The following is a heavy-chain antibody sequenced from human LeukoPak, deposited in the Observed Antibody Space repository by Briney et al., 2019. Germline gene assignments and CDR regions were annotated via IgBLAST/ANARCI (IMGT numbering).Heavy chain of an antibody. J-gene: IGHJ4*02. D-gene: IGHD3-9*01. CDR1: GFTFSSYA. CDR2: ISGSGGST. CDR3: AKDGGFAYDILTGYYYFDY. Sequence: PGGSLRLSCAASGFTFSSYAMSWVRQAPGKGLEWVSAISGSGGSTYYADSVKGRFTTSRDNSKNTLYLQMNSLRAEDTAVYYCAKDGGFAYDILTGYYYFDYWGQGTLVTVSS. V-gene: IGHV3-23*01.